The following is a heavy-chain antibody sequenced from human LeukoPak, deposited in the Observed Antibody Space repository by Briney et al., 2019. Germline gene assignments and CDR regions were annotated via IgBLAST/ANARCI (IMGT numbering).Heavy chain of an antibody. Sequence: ASVKVSCKASGYTFTSYGISWVRQAPGQGLEWMGWISAYNGNTNYAQKLQGRVTMTTDTSTSTAYMELRSLRPDDTAVYYCARDSRYYYDSSVPFDYWGQGTLVTVSS. CDR1: GYTFTSYG. J-gene: IGHJ4*02. D-gene: IGHD3-22*01. V-gene: IGHV1-18*01. CDR2: ISAYNGNT. CDR3: ARDSRYYYDSSVPFDY.